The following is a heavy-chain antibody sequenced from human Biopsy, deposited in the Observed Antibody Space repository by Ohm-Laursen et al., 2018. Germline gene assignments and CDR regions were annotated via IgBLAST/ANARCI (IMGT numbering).Heavy chain of an antibody. CDR2: VSYSGNT. V-gene: IGHV4-59*08. CDR1: GDSVTKYY. Sequence: SETLSLTCTVSGDSVTKYYWSWIRQPLGKGLEWIGYVSYSGNTKYNPSLKSRVIISADTSKNQFSLKLSSVTAADTAMYYCAAYYCDSSGYFYAFHYWGQGTLVTVSS. CDR3: AAYYCDSSGYFYAFHY. J-gene: IGHJ4*02. D-gene: IGHD3-22*01.